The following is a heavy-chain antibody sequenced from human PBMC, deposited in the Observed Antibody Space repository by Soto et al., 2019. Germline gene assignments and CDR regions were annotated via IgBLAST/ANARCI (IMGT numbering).Heavy chain of an antibody. V-gene: IGHV5-51*01. CDR3: ARRAIGYYDSSGYYRPLGAFDI. Sequence: PGESLKISCKGSGYSFTSYWIVWVRQMPGKGLEWMGIIYPGDSDTRYSPSFQGQVTISADKSISTAYLQWSSLKASDTAMYYCARRAIGYYDSSGYYRPLGAFDIWGQGTMVTVSS. CDR2: IYPGDSDT. CDR1: GYSFTSYW. D-gene: IGHD3-22*01. J-gene: IGHJ3*02.